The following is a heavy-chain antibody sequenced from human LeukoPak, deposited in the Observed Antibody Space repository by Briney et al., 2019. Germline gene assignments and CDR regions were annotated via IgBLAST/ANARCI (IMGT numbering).Heavy chain of an antibody. CDR1: GGSFSGYY. D-gene: IGHD2-15*01. CDR2: INHSGSI. V-gene: IGHV4-34*01. Sequence: KTSETLSLTCAVYGGSFSGYYCRSIRQPPGKGLEWIGEINHSGSINYNPSLKSRVTISVDTSKNQFSLKLSSVTAADTAVYYWARGYCSGGSCYSYYYYNYMDVWGKGTTVTVSS. CDR3: ARGYCSGGSCYSYYYYNYMDV. J-gene: IGHJ6*03.